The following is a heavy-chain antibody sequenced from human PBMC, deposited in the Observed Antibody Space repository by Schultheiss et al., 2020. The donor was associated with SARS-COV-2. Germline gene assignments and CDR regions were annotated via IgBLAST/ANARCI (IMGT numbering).Heavy chain of an antibody. CDR3: ARILSPGVYYFMDV. V-gene: IGHV2-70*11. CDR1: GFSLSTSGMC. D-gene: IGHD2-8*01. J-gene: IGHJ6*03. CDR2: IDWDDDK. Sequence: SGPTLVKPTQTLTLTCTFSGFSLSTSGMCVSWIRQPPGKALEWLARIDWDDDKYYSTSLKTRLTISKDTSKSQVVLTMTNMDPVDTATYYCARILSPGVYYFMDVWGKGTTVPVSS.